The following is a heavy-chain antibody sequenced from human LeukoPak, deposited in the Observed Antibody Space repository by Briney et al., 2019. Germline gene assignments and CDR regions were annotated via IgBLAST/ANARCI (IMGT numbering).Heavy chain of an antibody. V-gene: IGHV1-69*13. CDR2: IIPIFGTA. CDR3: AREGFLEVVGSLGWFDP. D-gene: IGHD3-3*01. Sequence: SVKVSCKASGGTFSSYAISWVRQAPGQGLEWMGGIIPIFGTANYAQKFQGRVTITADESTSTAYMELSSLRSEDTAVYYCAREGFLEVVGSLGWFDPWGQGTLVTVSS. CDR1: GGTFSSYA. J-gene: IGHJ5*02.